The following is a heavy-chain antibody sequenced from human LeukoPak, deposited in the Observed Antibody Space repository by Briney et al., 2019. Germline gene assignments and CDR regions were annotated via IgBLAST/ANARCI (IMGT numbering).Heavy chain of an antibody. J-gene: IGHJ4*02. CDR1: GFTSGSSA. Sequence: HPWGSLRLSCAASGFTSGSSAMTWVGQPPGKGLDWVSAISGSGGSTYYADSVKGRFTISRDNSKNTLYLQMNSLRAEDTAVYYCAKDYLWFGELIDYWGQGTLVTVSS. CDR3: AKDYLWFGELIDY. CDR2: ISGSGGST. V-gene: IGHV3-23*01. D-gene: IGHD3-10*01.